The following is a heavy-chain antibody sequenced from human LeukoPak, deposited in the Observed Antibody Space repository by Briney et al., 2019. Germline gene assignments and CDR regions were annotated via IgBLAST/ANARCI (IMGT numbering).Heavy chain of an antibody. D-gene: IGHD3-22*01. V-gene: IGHV3-30*04. CDR2: ISYDGSNK. J-gene: IGHJ4*02. Sequence: GGSLRLSCAASGFTFSSYAMHWVRQAPGKGLEWVAVISYDGSNKYYADSVKGRFTISRDNSKNTLYLQMNSLRAEDTAVYYCAKEAYDSSGYSLDYWGQGTLVTVSS. CDR3: AKEAYDSSGYSLDY. CDR1: GFTFSSYA.